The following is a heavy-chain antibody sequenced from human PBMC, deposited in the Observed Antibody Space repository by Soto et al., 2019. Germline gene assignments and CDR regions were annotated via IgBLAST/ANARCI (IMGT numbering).Heavy chain of an antibody. D-gene: IGHD2-21*01. CDR3: ARDQSIKLYGCYYGMDV. J-gene: IGHJ6*02. CDR2: IYYSGST. V-gene: IGHV4-30-4*01. CDR1: GGSISSGDYY. Sequence: SETLSLTCTVSGGSISSGDYYWSWIRQPPGKGLEWIGYIYYSGSTYYNPSLKSRVTISVDTSKNQFSLKLSSVTAADTAVYYCARDQSIKLYGCYYGMDVWGQGNTVTVSS.